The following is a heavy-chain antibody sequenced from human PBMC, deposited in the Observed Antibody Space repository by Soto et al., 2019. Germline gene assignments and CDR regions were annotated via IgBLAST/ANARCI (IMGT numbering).Heavy chain of an antibody. D-gene: IGHD3-9*01. CDR2: ISGSGGST. CDR3: AKVEILPGYDTYFDY. J-gene: IGHJ4*02. CDR1: GFTFSSYA. V-gene: IGHV3-23*01. Sequence: GGSLRLSCAASGFTFSSYAMSWVRQAPGKGLEWVSGISGSGGSTCYADSVKGRFTISRDNAKNTLYLQMNSLRAEDTALYYCAKVEILPGYDTYFDYWGQGTLVTVSS.